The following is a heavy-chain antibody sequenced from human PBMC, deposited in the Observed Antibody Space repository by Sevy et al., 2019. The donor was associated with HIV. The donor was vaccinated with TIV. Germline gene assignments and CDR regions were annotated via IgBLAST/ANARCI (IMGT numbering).Heavy chain of an antibody. V-gene: IGHV3-53*01. CDR2: IYSDSNT. CDR3: AKGLILEWSWYGMDV. D-gene: IGHD3-3*01. J-gene: IGHJ6*02. CDR1: GFTVSSND. Sequence: GGSLRLSCAASGFTVSSNDMSWVRQAPGKGLEWVSVIYSDSNTYYADSVKGRFTISRDNSKNTLYLQMKSLRAEDTAVYYCAKGLILEWSWYGMDVWGQGTTVTVSS.